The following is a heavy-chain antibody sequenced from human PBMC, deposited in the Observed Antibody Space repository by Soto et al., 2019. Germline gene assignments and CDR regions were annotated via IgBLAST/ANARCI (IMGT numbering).Heavy chain of an antibody. Sequence: GGSLRLSCAASGFTFSSYAMSWVLQAPGKGLEWVSGLSSSGDTTYYAESVMGRFTISRDVSKNTLYLQMNSLRAEDTAVYYCSKARQVRFGGYFDYWGKGALVPVSP. CDR3: SKARQVRFGGYFDY. D-gene: IGHD3-16*01. J-gene: IGHJ4*02. CDR2: LSSSGDTT. V-gene: IGHV3-23*01. CDR1: GFTFSSYA.